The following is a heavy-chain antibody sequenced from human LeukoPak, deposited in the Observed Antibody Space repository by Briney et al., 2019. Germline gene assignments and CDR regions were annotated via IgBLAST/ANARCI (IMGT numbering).Heavy chain of an antibody. CDR2: INPNSGGT. Sequence: ASLKVSCKASGYTFTGYYMHWVRQAPGQGLGSVGWINPNSGGTNYAQKFQGRVTMTRDTSISTAYMELGRLRSDDTAVYYCAAAYSRGWYSPYCWGQGTLVTVSS. D-gene: IGHD6-19*01. V-gene: IGHV1-2*02. J-gene: IGHJ4*02. CDR1: GYTFTGYY. CDR3: AAAYSRGWYSPYC.